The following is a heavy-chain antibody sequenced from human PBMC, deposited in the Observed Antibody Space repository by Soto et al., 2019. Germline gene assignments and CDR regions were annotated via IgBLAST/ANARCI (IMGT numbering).Heavy chain of an antibody. V-gene: IGHV3-21*01. CDR2: ISSSSSYI. CDR1: GFTFSSYS. CDR3: ARGPKYYDILTGYYIQFWFDY. D-gene: IGHD3-9*01. J-gene: IGHJ4*02. Sequence: PGGSLRLSCAASGFTFSSYSMNWVRQAPGKGLEWVSSISSSSSYIYYADSVKGRFTISRDNAKNSLYLQMNSLRAEDTAVYYCARGPKYYDILTGYYIQFWFDYWGQGTLVTVSS.